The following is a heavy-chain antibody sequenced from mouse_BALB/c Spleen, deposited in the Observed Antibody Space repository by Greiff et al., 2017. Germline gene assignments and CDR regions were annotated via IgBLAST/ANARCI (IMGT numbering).Heavy chain of an antibody. J-gene: IGHJ2*01. CDR2: INPSNGRT. Sequence: QVQLKQPGAELVKPGASVKLSCKASGYTFTSYWMHWVKQRPGQGLEWIGEINPSNGRTNYNEKFKSKATLTVDKSSSTAYMQLSSLTSEDSAVYYFASDTYRYDVGFDYWGQGTTLTVSS. D-gene: IGHD2-14*01. V-gene: IGHV1S81*02. CDR3: ASDTYRYDVGFDY. CDR1: GYTFTSYW.